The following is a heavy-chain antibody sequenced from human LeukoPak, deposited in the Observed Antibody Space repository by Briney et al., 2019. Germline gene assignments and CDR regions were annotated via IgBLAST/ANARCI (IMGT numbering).Heavy chain of an antibody. Sequence: SETLSLTCTVSGGSISRYYWSWIRQPPGKGLEWIGYIYYSGSTNYNPSLKSRVTISVDTSKNQFSLKLSSVTAADTAVYYCAREKRSTVTTWDGSDAFDIWGQGTMVTVSS. V-gene: IGHV4-59*01. CDR2: IYYSGST. CDR3: AREKRSTVTTWDGSDAFDI. D-gene: IGHD4-17*01. J-gene: IGHJ3*02. CDR1: GGSISRYY.